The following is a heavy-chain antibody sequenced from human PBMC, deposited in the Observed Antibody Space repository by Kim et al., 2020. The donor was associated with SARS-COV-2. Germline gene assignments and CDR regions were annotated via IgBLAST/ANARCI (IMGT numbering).Heavy chain of an antibody. D-gene: IGHD2-2*01. CDR3: ARHAGGVVVPAAQMDV. CDR1: GGSISSYY. V-gene: IGHV4-59*08. Sequence: SETLSLTCTVSGGSISSYYWSWIRQPPGKGLEWIGYIYYSGSTNYNPSLKSRVTISVDTSKNQFSLKLSSVTAADTAVYYCARHAGGVVVPAAQMDVWGKGTTVTVSS. J-gene: IGHJ6*04. CDR2: IYYSGST.